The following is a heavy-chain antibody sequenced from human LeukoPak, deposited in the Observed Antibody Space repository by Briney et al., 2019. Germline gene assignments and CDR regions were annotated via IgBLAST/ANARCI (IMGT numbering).Heavy chain of an antibody. J-gene: IGHJ4*02. CDR3: ASGGYSSGWYYFDY. V-gene: IGHV4-34*01. D-gene: IGHD6-19*01. CDR1: GGSFSGYY. Sequence: PSETLSLTCAVYGGSFSGYYWSWIRQPPGKGLEWIGEINHSGSTNYNPPLKSRVTISVDTSKNQFSLKLSSVTAADTAVYYCASGGYSSGWYYFDYWGQGTLVTVSS. CDR2: INHSGST.